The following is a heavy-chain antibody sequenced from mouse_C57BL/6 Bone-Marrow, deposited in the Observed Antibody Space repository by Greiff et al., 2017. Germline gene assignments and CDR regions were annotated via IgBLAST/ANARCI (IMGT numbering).Heavy chain of an antibody. CDR1: GFTFSNYW. J-gene: IGHJ3*01. D-gene: IGHD2-4*01. CDR2: IRLKSDNNST. Sequence: DVKLVESGGGLVQPGGSMKLSCVASGFTFSNYWMNWVRQSPEKGLEWVAQIRLKSDNNSTHYAVSVKGRFTISRGDSKISVYLEMNNLRVEGTGIYYFNNDYGGPFAYWGQGTLVTVSA. V-gene: IGHV6-3*01. CDR3: NNDYGGPFAY.